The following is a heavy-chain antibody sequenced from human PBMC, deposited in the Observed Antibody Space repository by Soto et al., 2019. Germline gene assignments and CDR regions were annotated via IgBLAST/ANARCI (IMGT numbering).Heavy chain of an antibody. D-gene: IGHD6-13*01. CDR1: GFTFSSYA. Sequence: QVQLVESGGGVVQPGRSLRLSCAASGFTFSSYAMHWVRQAPGKGLEWVAVISYDGSNKYYADSVKGRFTISRDNSKNTLYLQMNSLRAEDTAVYYCASRDRGGRPWVGIYDYWGQGTLVTVSS. V-gene: IGHV3-30-3*01. CDR3: ASRDRGGRPWVGIYDY. CDR2: ISYDGSNK. J-gene: IGHJ4*02.